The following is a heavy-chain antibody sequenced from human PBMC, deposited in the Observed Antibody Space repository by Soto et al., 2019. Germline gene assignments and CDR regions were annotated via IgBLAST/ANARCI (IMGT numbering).Heavy chain of an antibody. CDR3: VRDYDYDSSRIEAFDI. CDR2: IYSSGST. Sequence: QVQLQESGPGLVKPSQTLSLTCTVSGGSISSGDYYWSRIRHHPGKGLEWIGYIYSSGSTYYNPSLRSRVTLSADTSKNQFSLKLSSVTAADTAVYYCVRDYDYDSSRIEAFDIWGQGTMVTVSS. D-gene: IGHD3-22*01. V-gene: IGHV4-31*03. CDR1: GGSISSGDYY. J-gene: IGHJ3*02.